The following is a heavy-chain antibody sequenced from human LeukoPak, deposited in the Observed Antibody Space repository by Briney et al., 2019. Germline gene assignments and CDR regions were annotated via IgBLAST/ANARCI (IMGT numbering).Heavy chain of an antibody. Sequence: GGSLRLSCAASGFTVRSNYMSWVRQAPGKGLERVSVIYSGCITYYADSVKGRFTISRDNSNNMLYLQMNSLRAEDTAVYYCAKEVGPYYYDSSGYYDYWGQGTLVTVSS. CDR3: AKEVGPYYYDSSGYYDY. V-gene: IGHV3-66*01. D-gene: IGHD3-22*01. CDR2: IYSGCIT. CDR1: GFTVRSNY. J-gene: IGHJ4*02.